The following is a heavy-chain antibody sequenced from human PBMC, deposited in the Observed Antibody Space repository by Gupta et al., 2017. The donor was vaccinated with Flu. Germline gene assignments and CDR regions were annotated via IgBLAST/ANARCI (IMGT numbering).Heavy chain of an antibody. D-gene: IGHD5-18*01. Sequence: QITLKESGPTLVKPTQTLTLTCTFSGFSLNTAGVGVGWIRQSPGKALEFLALIYWGDDKRYNTSLQDRLTIYRETSENQVVFTMTNMDPQDTATYYCVHGELRIVNWLRHSFDHWGQGILVTVSS. CDR1: GFSLNTAGVG. V-gene: IGHV2-5*02. CDR3: VHGELRIVNWLRHSFDH. J-gene: IGHJ4*02. CDR2: IYWGDDK.